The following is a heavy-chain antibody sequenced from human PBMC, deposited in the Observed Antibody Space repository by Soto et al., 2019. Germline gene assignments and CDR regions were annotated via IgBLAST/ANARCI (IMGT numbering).Heavy chain of an antibody. CDR1: GYTFTTYD. CDR2: MNPHSGYT. D-gene: IGHD6-19*01. Sequence: SVKVSCKASGYTFTTYDINWVRQAPGQGLEWMGWMNPHSGYTGYAQKFQGRVSMTRNTSITTAYMELNSLRSDDMAIYYCARGYSGPWGQGTLVTVSS. CDR3: ARGYSGP. J-gene: IGHJ5*01. V-gene: IGHV1-8*01.